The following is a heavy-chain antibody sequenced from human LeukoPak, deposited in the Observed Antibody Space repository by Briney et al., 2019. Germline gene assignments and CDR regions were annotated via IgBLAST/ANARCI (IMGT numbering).Heavy chain of an antibody. CDR3: AGVRGIISRNWFDP. CDR2: IYYGGST. J-gene: IGHJ5*02. D-gene: IGHD3-10*01. Sequence: PSETLSLTCTVSGGSISSSNYYWGWIRQPPGKGLEWIGTIYYGGSTYYSPSLKSRVTISVDTSKNQFSLKLSSVTAADTAVYFCAGVRGIISRNWFDPWGHGTLVTVSS. V-gene: IGHV4-39*01. CDR1: GGSISSSNYY.